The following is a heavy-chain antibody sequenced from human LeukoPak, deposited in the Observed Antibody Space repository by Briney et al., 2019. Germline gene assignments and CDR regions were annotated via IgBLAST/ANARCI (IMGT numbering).Heavy chain of an antibody. CDR1: GYTFSNFG. J-gene: IGHJ4*02. CDR2: ISGNNDNP. V-gene: IGHV1-18*01. D-gene: IGHD2-2*01. Sequence: ASVKVSCKTSGYTFSNFGINWARQAPGQGLEWMGWISGNNDNPNYGQKFQGRFTVTTDSSTSTAYMELRNLRFDDTAVYYCARDGTSTDDYWGQGTLVTVSS. CDR3: ARDGTSTDDY.